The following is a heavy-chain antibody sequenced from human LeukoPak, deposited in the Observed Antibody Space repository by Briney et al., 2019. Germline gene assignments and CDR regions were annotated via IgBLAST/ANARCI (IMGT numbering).Heavy chain of an antibody. CDR1: GYTFTSYG. V-gene: IGHV1-18*01. J-gene: IGHJ4*02. CDR2: ISAYNGNT. Sequence: ASVKVSCKASGYTFTSYGISWVRQAPGQGLEWMGWISAYNGNTNYAQKLQGRVTMTTDTSTSTAYMEPRSLRSDDTAVYYCARDLERYYDLEGRSGYWGQGTLVTVSS. D-gene: IGHD3-3*01. CDR3: ARDLERYYDLEGRSGY.